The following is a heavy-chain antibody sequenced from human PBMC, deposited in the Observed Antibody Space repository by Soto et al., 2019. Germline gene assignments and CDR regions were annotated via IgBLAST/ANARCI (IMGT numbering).Heavy chain of an antibody. CDR3: ARVGGSPHWFDP. Sequence: GASVKVSRKSSGYTFTSYVISWVRQAPGQGLEWVGWISAYNGNTNYAQKLQGRVTMTTDTSTSTAYMELRSLRSDDTAVYYCARVGGSPHWFDPWGQGTLVTVSS. CDR1: GYTFTSYV. CDR2: ISAYNGNT. D-gene: IGHD2-15*01. J-gene: IGHJ5*02. V-gene: IGHV1-18*01.